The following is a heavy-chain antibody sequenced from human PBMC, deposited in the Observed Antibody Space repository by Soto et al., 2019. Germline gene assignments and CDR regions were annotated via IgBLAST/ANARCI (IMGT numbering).Heavy chain of an antibody. J-gene: IGHJ4*01. Sequence: SVKVSCKASGGSFSTYAINWLRQAPGQGLEWMGGIIPLFGTENYAQNFQDRFTFTADKSTTTAYMEVRSLRSEDTAVYYCATGFWSGSSDPYFDYWGQGTLVTVSS. CDR3: ATGFWSGSSDPYFDY. D-gene: IGHD3-3*01. CDR1: GGSFSTYA. V-gene: IGHV1-69*06. CDR2: IIPLFGTE.